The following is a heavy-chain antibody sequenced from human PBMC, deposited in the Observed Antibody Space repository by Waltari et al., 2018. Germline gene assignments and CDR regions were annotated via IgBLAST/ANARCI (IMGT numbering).Heavy chain of an antibody. CDR3: ARAAAGYSYGGTYYYMDV. Sequence: QVQLQESGPGLVKPSETLSLTCTVSGGSISSHYLSWIRQPPGKGLEWIGYIYYSGSTNYNPSLKSRVTISVDTSKNQFSLKLSSVTAADTAVYYCARAAAGYSYGGTYYYMDVWGKGTTVTVSS. D-gene: IGHD5-18*01. J-gene: IGHJ6*03. CDR1: GGSISSHY. V-gene: IGHV4-59*11. CDR2: IYYSGST.